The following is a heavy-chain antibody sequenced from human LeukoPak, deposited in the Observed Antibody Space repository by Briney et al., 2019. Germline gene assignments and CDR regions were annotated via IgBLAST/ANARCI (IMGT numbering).Heavy chain of an antibody. Sequence: PGGSLRLSCAPSRVTVSSHAMSWVRHAPGEGLECVSAISISGGTTYYTDSVKGRFTISRDNSRNTLYLQMNSLRVDDTAVYYCAKAFGGAVAGYFDYWGQGTLVTVSS. CDR3: AKAFGGAVAGYFDY. D-gene: IGHD6-19*01. V-gene: IGHV3-23*01. CDR1: RVTVSSHA. CDR2: ISISGGTT. J-gene: IGHJ4*02.